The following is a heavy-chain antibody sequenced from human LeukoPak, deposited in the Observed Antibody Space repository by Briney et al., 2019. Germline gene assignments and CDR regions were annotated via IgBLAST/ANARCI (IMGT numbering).Heavy chain of an antibody. CDR3: ARSPMRGRHLDV. CDR2: ISSSSSYI. D-gene: IGHD3-16*01. J-gene: IGHJ6*04. Sequence: GGSLRLSCAASGFTFSSYSMNWVRQAPGKGLEWVSSISSSSSYIYYADSVKGRFTISRDNAKNSLYLQMNSLRAEDTAVYYCARSPMRGRHLDVWGKGTTVTVSS. V-gene: IGHV3-21*01. CDR1: GFTFSSYS.